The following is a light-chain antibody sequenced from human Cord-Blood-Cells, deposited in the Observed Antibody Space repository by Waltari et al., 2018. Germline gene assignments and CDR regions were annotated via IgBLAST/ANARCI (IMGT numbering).Light chain of an antibody. CDR2: KAS. CDR1: QSISSW. V-gene: IGKV1-5*03. Sequence: DLQMTQPPSTLSASVGDRVTITCRASQSISSWLAWYQQKPGKAPKLLIYKASSLESGVPSRFSGSGSGTEFTLTISSLQPDDFATYYCQQYNSYWTFGQGTKVEIK. CDR3: QQYNSYWT. J-gene: IGKJ1*01.